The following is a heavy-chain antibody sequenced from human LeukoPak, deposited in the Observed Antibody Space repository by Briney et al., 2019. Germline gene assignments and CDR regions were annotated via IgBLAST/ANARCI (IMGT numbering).Heavy chain of an antibody. CDR2: IYYSGST. Sequence: SETLSLTCTVSGGSISSSSYYWGWIRQPPGKGLEWIGSIYYSGSTYYNPSLKSRVTISVDTSKNQFSLKLSSVTAADTAVYYCASDSSGWYGFRRDAFDIWGQGTVVTVSS. V-gene: IGHV4-39*01. J-gene: IGHJ3*02. D-gene: IGHD6-19*01. CDR3: ASDSSGWYGFRRDAFDI. CDR1: GGSISSSSYY.